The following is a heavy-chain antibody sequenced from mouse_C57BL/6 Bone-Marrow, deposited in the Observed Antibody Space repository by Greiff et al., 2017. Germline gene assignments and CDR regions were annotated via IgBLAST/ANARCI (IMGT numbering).Heavy chain of an antibody. J-gene: IGHJ3*01. Sequence: QVQLQQSGTELVKPGASVKLSCKASGYTFTSYWMHWVKQRPGQGLEWIGNINPSNGGTNYNEKFKSKATLTVDKSSSTAYMQLSSLTSEDSAVYYCAKGPPYYSNYTWFTYWGQGTLVTVSA. CDR2: INPSNGGT. CDR3: AKGPPYYSNYTWFTY. CDR1: GYTFTSYW. V-gene: IGHV1-53*01. D-gene: IGHD2-5*01.